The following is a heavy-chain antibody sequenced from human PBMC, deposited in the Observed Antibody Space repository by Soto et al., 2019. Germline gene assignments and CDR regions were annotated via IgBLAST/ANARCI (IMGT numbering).Heavy chain of an antibody. CDR2: TYYRSRWYN. CDR3: AGTSSLQWYYMYV. V-gene: IGHV6-1*01. Sequence: QVQLQQSGPGLVRPSQTLSLTCAISGDSVSSNSAAWNWIRQSPSRGLEWLGRTYYRSRWYNDYAVSARSRITVNPDTSKNQFSLHLNSVTPEDTAVYYCAGTSSLQWYYMYVWDKGTTVTVSS. D-gene: IGHD1-7*01. J-gene: IGHJ6*03. CDR1: GDSVSSNSAA.